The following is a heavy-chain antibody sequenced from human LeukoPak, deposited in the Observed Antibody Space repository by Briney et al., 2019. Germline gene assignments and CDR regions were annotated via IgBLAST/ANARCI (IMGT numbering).Heavy chain of an antibody. J-gene: IGHJ4*02. V-gene: IGHV4-39*07. CDR3: ARAGLRLRELLDF. CDR1: GGSMSSSSYY. CDR2: VYYSGTT. D-gene: IGHD5-12*01. Sequence: SETLSLTCTVSGGSMSSSSYYWGWIRQPPGKGLEWIGSVYYSGTTYYNSSLKSRVTISLDTSKNQFSLKLNSVTAADTAVYYCARAGLRLRELLDFWGQGTLVTVSS.